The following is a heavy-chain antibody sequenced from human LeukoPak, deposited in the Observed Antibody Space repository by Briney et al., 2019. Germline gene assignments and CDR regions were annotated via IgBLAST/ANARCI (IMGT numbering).Heavy chain of an antibody. V-gene: IGHV4-59*08. CDR2: IYYSGST. D-gene: IGHD3-16*01. J-gene: IGHJ4*02. CDR3: ARNHYGENDN. Sequence: SETLSLTCTVSGGSISSYYWSWIRQPPGKGLEWIGYIYYSGSTNYNPSLKSRVTISVDTSKNQFSLKLSSVTAADTAVHYCARNHYGENDNWGQGTLVTVSS. CDR1: GGSISSYY.